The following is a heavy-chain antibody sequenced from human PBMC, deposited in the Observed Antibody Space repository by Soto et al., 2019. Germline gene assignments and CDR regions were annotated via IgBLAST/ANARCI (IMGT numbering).Heavy chain of an antibody. Sequence: ASVKVSCKASGYTFTGYYMHWVRQAPGQGLEWMGWINPNSGGTNYAQKFQGRVTMTRDTSISTAYMELSRLRSDDTAVYYCAGDSDGDYAVDIWGQGTMVTVSS. CDR2: INPNSGGT. J-gene: IGHJ3*02. CDR1: GYTFTGYY. V-gene: IGHV1-2*02. CDR3: AGDSDGDYAVDI. D-gene: IGHD4-17*01.